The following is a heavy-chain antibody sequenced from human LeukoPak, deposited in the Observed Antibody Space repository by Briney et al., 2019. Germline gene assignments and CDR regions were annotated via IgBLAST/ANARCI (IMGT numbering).Heavy chain of an antibody. V-gene: IGHV1-2*02. CDR3: ARDGTSVMVDFDY. D-gene: IGHD5-18*01. J-gene: IGHJ4*02. CDR1: GYTFTDYY. CDR2: INPNSGGT. Sequence: ASVKVSCKASGYTFTDYYLYWVRQAPGQGLEWMGWINPNSGGTNYAQKFQGRVTMTRDTSISTAYMELSRLRPDDTAVYYCARDGTSVMVDFDYWGQGTLVTVSS.